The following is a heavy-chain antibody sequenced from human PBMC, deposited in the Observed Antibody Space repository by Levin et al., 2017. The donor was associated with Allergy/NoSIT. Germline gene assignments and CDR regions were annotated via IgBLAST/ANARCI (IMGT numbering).Heavy chain of an antibody. D-gene: IGHD3-10*01. Sequence: GGSLRLSCAASGFTFSKYWMHWVRQAPGKGLVWVSRINGDGSNTNYADSVKGRFTISRDSAKSTLSLQMSSLRAEDTAVYYCASGLYDASYYAMAAWRHGTLVTVAS. CDR3: ASGLYDASYYAMAA. CDR1: GFTFSKYW. V-gene: IGHV3-74*01. CDR2: INGDGSNT. J-gene: IGHJ5*01.